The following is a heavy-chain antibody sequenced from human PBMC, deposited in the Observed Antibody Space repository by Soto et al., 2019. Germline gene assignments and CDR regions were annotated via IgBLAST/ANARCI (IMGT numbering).Heavy chain of an antibody. J-gene: IGHJ6*03. V-gene: IGHV3-23*01. CDR1: GFTFSSYA. Sequence: EVQLLESGGGLVQPGGSLRLSCAASGFTFSSYAMSWVRQAPGKGLEWVSAISGSGGSTYYADSVKGRVTISRDNSKNTLYRQMNGLRAEDTAVYYCAKVFGGSRTSCYDVYYYYYMDVWGKGTTVTVSS. D-gene: IGHD2-2*01. CDR3: AKVFGGSRTSCYDVYYYYYMDV. CDR2: ISGSGGST.